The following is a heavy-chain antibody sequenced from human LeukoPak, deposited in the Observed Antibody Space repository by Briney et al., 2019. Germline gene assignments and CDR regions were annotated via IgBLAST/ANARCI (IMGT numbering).Heavy chain of an antibody. D-gene: IGHD3-10*01. CDR2: ISYDGSNK. CDR1: GFTFSSYA. CDR3: ARDVAGYGMDV. Sequence: PGGSLRLSCAASGFTFSSYAMHRVRQAPGKGLEWVAVISYDGSNKYYADSVKGRFTISRDNSKNTLYLQMNSLRAEDTAVYYCARDVAGYGMDVWGQGTTVTVSS. J-gene: IGHJ6*02. V-gene: IGHV3-30-3*01.